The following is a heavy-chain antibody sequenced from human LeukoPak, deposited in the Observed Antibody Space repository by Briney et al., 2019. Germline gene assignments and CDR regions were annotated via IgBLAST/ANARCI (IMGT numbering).Heavy chain of an antibody. Sequence: GESLRVSCAASGFTFSSYAMSWVRQAPARGLEWVSSLRGDGDTFYADSVKGRFTISRDNSKNTLYLQMNSLRAEDTAVYYCASWHLDFDYWGQGTLVTVSS. D-gene: IGHD6-13*01. J-gene: IGHJ4*02. CDR1: GFTFSSYA. V-gene: IGHV3-23*01. CDR3: ASWHLDFDY. CDR2: LRGDGDT.